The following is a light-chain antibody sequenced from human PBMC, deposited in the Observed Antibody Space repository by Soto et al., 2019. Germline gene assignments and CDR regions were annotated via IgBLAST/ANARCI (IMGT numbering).Light chain of an antibody. CDR3: QQYDSYPLT. V-gene: IGKV1-5*01. Sequence: DGQMTQSPYTQAASVGDSITNTCRASQSINNLLAWYQQKPGKAPKFLIYDVSTLESGVPSRFSGSGSGTEFTLTISSLQPEDFATYYCQQYDSYPLTFGGGTKVDIK. J-gene: IGKJ4*01. CDR1: QSINNL. CDR2: DVS.